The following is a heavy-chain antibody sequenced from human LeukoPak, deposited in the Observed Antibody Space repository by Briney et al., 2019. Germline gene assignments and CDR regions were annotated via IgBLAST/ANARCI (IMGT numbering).Heavy chain of an antibody. CDR1: GGTFSSYA. CDR2: IIPIFGTA. Sequence: ASVKVSCKASGGTFSSYAISWVRQAPGQGLEWMGGIIPIFGTANYAQKFQGRVTITADESTSTAYMELSSLRSEDTAVYYCARMVGYGGNYYYGMDVWAKGPRSPSP. V-gene: IGHV1-69*13. J-gene: IGHJ6*02. CDR3: ARMVGYGGNYYYGMDV. D-gene: IGHD4-23*01.